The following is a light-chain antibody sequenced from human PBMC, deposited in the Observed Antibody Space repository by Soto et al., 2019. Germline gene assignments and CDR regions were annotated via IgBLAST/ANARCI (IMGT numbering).Light chain of an antibody. V-gene: IGLV2-14*01. CDR1: SSDVGYYNY. CDR2: EVS. Sequence: QSALAQPASLSGSPGQSITISCTGSSSDVGYYNYVSWYQQHLGKAPKLMIYEVSNRPSGVPDRFSGSKSGNTASLTISGLQAEDEADYYCSSYSSSSTYVFGTGTKLTVL. J-gene: IGLJ1*01. CDR3: SSYSSSSTYV.